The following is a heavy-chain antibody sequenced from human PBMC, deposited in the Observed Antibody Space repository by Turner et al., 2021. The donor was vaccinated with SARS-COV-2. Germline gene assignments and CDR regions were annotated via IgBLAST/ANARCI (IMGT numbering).Heavy chain of an antibody. J-gene: IGHJ4*02. CDR1: GFTFSSYS. V-gene: IGHV3-48*01. CDR2: ISSSSSTI. D-gene: IGHD5-18*01. Sequence: EVQLVEFGGGLVQPGGSLRLSCAAPGFTFSSYSMNWVRQAPGKGLEWVLYISSSSSTIYYADSVKGRFTISRDNAKNSLYLQMNSLRAEDTAVYYCARDPSKIQLWLHYYFDYWGQGTLVTVSS. CDR3: ARDPSKIQLWLHYYFDY.